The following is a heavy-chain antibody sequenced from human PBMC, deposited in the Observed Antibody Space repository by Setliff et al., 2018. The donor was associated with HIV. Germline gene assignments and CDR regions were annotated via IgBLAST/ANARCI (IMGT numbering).Heavy chain of an antibody. Sequence: GASVKVSCKAAGYSFHSYGLSWVRLAPGQGLEWMGWTSPYNGNTNYAQRFQGRLTMTTDTSTITAYMELRSLRSDDTAVYYCARVRERIGVTGTDDAFDIWGQGTAVTVSS. J-gene: IGHJ3*02. V-gene: IGHV1-18*01. CDR1: GYSFHSYG. D-gene: IGHD3-3*01. CDR2: TSPYNGNT. CDR3: ARVRERIGVTGTDDAFDI.